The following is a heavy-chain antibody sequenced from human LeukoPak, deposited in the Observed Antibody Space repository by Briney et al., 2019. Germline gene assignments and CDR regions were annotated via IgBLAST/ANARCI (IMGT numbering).Heavy chain of an antibody. CDR2: IYYSGST. CDR1: GYSISSGYY. V-gene: IGHV4-61*01. D-gene: IGHD2-2*01. Sequence: SETLSLTCTVSGYSISSGYYWSWIRQPPGKGLEWIGYIYYSGSTNYNPSLKSRATISVDTSKKQFSLTLSSVTAADTAVYYCARRATYNPMRLYNWFDPWGQGTLVTVSS. CDR3: ARRATYNPMRLYNWFDP. J-gene: IGHJ5*02.